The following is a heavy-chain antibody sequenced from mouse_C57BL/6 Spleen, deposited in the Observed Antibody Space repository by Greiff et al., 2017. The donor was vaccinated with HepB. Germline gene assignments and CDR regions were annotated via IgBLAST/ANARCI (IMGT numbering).Heavy chain of an antibody. CDR2: IWRGGRT. J-gene: IGHJ2*01. Sequence: VQLQQSGPGLVQPSQSLSITCTVSGFSLTSYGVHWVRQTPGKGLEWLGVIWRGGRTDYNAAFISRLSISKDNSKSQVFFKMNSLQADDTAIYYCARTGFDYWGQGTTLTVSS. CDR3: ARTGFDY. V-gene: IGHV2-2*01. CDR1: GFSLTSYG.